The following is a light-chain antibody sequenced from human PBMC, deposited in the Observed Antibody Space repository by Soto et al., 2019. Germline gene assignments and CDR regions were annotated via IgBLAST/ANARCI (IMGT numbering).Light chain of an antibody. V-gene: IGKV1-5*03. CDR3: XXXXXXXIX. J-gene: IGKJ5*01. Sequence: DIQMTQSPSTLSASLGDTATITCRASQTIGTWLAWYQQKPAKAPKLLIYKASTLESGVPSRFSGSGSGTEXXLTISSLEXEDFAVXXXXXXXXXXIXXXXGXRLEIK. CDR2: KAS. CDR1: QTIGTW.